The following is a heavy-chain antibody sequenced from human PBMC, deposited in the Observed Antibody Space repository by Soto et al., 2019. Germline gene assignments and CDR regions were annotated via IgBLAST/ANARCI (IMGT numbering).Heavy chain of an antibody. CDR1: GFTYSNAW. CDR2: IKSKTDGGTT. CDR3: MQPRLGY. J-gene: IGHJ4*02. D-gene: IGHD3-3*01. Sequence: EVQLVESGGGLVKPGGSLRLSCAASGFTYSNAWMSWVRQAPGEGLEWVGRIKSKTDGGTTDYAAPEKGRFTISRDDSRNTLYLQMNSLKTEDTAVYYCMQPRLGYWGQGTLVTVSS. V-gene: IGHV3-15*01.